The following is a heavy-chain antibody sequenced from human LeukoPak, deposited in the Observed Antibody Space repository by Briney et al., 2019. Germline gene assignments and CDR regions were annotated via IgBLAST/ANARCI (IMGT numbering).Heavy chain of an antibody. J-gene: IGHJ2*01. CDR3: ASGGNDSSGYYIGESYWYFDL. Sequence: PSQTLSLTCAVSGGSISSGGYSWSWIRQPPGKGLEWIGYIYHSGSTYYNPSLKSRVTISVDRSKNQFSLKLSSVTAADTAVYYCASGGNDSSGYYIGESYWYFDLWGRGTLVTVSS. CDR1: GGSISSGGYS. CDR2: IYHSGST. V-gene: IGHV4-30-2*01. D-gene: IGHD3-22*01.